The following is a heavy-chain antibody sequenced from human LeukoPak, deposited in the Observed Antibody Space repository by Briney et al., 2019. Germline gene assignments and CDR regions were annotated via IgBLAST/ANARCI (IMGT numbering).Heavy chain of an antibody. D-gene: IGHD3-3*01. J-gene: IGHJ6*03. Sequence: SETLSLTCAVYGGSFSGYYWSWIRQPPGKGLEWIASIYYSGTAYYNPALKSRLTISVDTAKNQFSLKLSSVTAADTAVYYCARGRTYYGFWSGYRNYYYYMDVWGKGTTVTVSS. V-gene: IGHV4-34*01. CDR3: ARGRTYYGFWSGYRNYYYYMDV. CDR2: IYYSGTA. CDR1: GGSFSGYY.